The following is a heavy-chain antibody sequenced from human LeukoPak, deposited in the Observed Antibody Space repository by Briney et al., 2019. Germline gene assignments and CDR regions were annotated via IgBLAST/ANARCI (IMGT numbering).Heavy chain of an antibody. CDR2: INPNSGGT. J-gene: IGHJ4*02. Sequence: GASVKLSCKASGSTFTRYYMHWVRQAPGQGLGGMGWINPNSGGTNYAQKFQGRVTMTRDTSISTAYMELSRLRSDDTAVYYCARETDYGGNSEHYFDLWGQGTLVTVSS. CDR1: GSTFTRYY. CDR3: ARETDYGGNSEHYFDL. V-gene: IGHV1-2*02. D-gene: IGHD4-23*01.